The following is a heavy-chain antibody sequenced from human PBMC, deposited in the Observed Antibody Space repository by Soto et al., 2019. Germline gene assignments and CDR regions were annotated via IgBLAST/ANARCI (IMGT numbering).Heavy chain of an antibody. D-gene: IGHD3-3*01. CDR3: AREKSYDFWSGHHYYYYGMDV. Sequence: ASVKVSCKASGYTFTSYDINWVLQAPGPGHERMGCMNPNSGNTGYAQKFQGRVNMTRNTSISTAYMELSSLRSEDTAVYYCAREKSYDFWSGHHYYYYGMDVWGQGTTVTVSS. CDR1: GYTFTSYD. CDR2: MNPNSGNT. J-gene: IGHJ6*02. V-gene: IGHV1-8*01.